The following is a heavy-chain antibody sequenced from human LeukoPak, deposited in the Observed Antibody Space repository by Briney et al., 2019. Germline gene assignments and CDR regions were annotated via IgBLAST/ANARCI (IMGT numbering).Heavy chain of an antibody. CDR1: GYTFTNYY. V-gene: IGHV1-2*02. J-gene: IGHJ4*02. D-gene: IGHD2-15*01. CDR2: IVPDTGGV. CDR3: ATEDKYCSGGNCGKF. Sequence: VASVKVSCKTSGYTFTNYYVHWVRQAPGRGLEWMGYIVPDTGGVDYDQRFQGRVAMTRDKSISTVYMELTSLKSDDTAVYYCATEDKYCSGGNCGKFWGQGTLVTVSS.